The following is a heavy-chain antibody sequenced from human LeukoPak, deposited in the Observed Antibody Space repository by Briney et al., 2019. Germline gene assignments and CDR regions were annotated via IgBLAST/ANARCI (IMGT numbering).Heavy chain of an antibody. CDR2: IYTSGST. D-gene: IGHD3-10*01. J-gene: IGHJ4*02. Sequence: SQTLSLTCTVSGGSISSGSYYWSWIRQPAGKGLEWIGRIYTSGSTNYNPSLKSRVTISVDTSKNQFSLKLSSVTAADTAVYYCARGWNSGSGSPFDYWGQGTPVTVSS. CDR1: GGSISSGSYY. V-gene: IGHV4-61*02. CDR3: ARGWNSGSGSPFDY.